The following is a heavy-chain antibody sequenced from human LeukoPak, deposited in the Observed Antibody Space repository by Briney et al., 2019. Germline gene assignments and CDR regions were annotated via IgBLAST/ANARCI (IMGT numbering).Heavy chain of an antibody. D-gene: IGHD3-10*01. J-gene: IGHJ4*02. CDR2: ISYDGSNK. CDR3: ARDHRGVRDYFDY. Sequence: GRSPRLSCAASGFTFSSYAMHWVRQAPGKGLEWVAVISYDGSNKYYADSVKGRFTISRDNSKNTLYLQMNSLRAEDTAVYYCARDHRGVRDYFDYWGQGTLVTVSS. V-gene: IGHV3-30-3*01. CDR1: GFTFSSYA.